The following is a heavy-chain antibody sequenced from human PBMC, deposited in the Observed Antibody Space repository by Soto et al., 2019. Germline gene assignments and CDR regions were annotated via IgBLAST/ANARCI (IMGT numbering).Heavy chain of an antibody. CDR2: IDSKLDADNT. D-gene: IGHD2-21*02. Sequence: TGGSMRLCYAAFGFNFIEAYMSWVLQGTGKGLEWIGQIDSKLDADNTDFAAPVKGRFTLSRDDSKNTVYRQMNGLEIEDTGMYYCVRRFTAVATARFGYWGEGTLVTVSS. CDR3: VRRFTAVATARFGY. CDR1: GFNFIEAY. J-gene: IGHJ4*02. V-gene: IGHV3-15*04.